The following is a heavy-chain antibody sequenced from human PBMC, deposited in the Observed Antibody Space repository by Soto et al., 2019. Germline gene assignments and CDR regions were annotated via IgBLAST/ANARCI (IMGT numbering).Heavy chain of an antibody. D-gene: IGHD6-25*01. CDR1: GFTFSNYA. J-gene: IGHJ4*02. CDR3: AKFFVETGSNSGWPSSFHY. V-gene: IGHV3-23*01. Sequence: EVQLLESGGGLVQPGRSLRLSCAASGFTFSNYAMSWVRQAPGQGLDWGSAISGSGGTTYYADSVKGRFTISRDNSKNTLFRQMTSLRAEDAAVYYCAKFFVETGSNSGWPSSFHYWGKGTLVTVSS. CDR2: ISGSGGTT.